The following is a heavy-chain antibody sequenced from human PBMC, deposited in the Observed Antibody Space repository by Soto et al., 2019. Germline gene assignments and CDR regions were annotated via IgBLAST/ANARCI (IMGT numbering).Heavy chain of an antibody. D-gene: IGHD3-22*01. CDR2: IIPIFGTA. Sequence: RNASGGTFSSYAISWVRQAPGQGLEWMGGIIPIFGTANYAQKFQGRVTITADESTSTAYMELSSLRSEDTAVYYCARDFDYYDSSGTDPKSDYWGQGTLVTVSS. J-gene: IGHJ4*02. V-gene: IGHV1-69*01. CDR1: GGTFSSYA. CDR3: ARDFDYYDSSGTDPKSDY.